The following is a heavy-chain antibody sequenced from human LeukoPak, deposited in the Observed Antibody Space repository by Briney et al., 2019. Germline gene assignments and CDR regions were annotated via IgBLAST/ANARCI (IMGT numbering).Heavy chain of an antibody. V-gene: IGHV3-23*01. D-gene: IGHD1-1*01. CDR2: ISCNSGST. J-gene: IGHJ3*02. CDR1: GFTFSNYG. Sequence: GGTLRLSCAASGFTFSNYGMNRVRQAPGKGLEWVSGISCNSGSTYYADSVRGRFTISRDNSRNTLYLQMNSLRAEDTAVYNCVRGGLIQRHAFDIWGRGTMVTVCS. CDR3: VRGGLIQRHAFDI.